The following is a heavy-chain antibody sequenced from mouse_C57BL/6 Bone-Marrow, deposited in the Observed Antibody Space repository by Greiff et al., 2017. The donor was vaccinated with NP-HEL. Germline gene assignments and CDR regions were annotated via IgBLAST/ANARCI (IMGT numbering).Heavy chain of an antibody. CDR1: GYSFTSYY. J-gene: IGHJ2*01. D-gene: IGHD2-4*01. V-gene: IGHV1-66*01. CDR3: ARSRDYDPYFDD. Sequence: QVQLQQSGPELVKPGASVKISCKASGYSFTSYYIHWVKQRPGQGLEWIGWIYPGSGNTKYNEKFKGKATLTADTSSSTAYMQLSSLTSEDSAVYYCARSRDYDPYFDDWGQGTTLTVSS. CDR2: IYPGSGNT.